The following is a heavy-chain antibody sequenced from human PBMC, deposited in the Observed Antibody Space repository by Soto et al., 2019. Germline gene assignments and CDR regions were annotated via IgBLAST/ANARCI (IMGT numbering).Heavy chain of an antibody. V-gene: IGHV3-23*01. Sequence: GGSLRLSCAASGFTFSSYAMSWVRQAPGKGLEWVSAISGSGGSTYYADSVKGRFTISRDNSKNTLYLQMNSLRAEDTAVYYCAKRWYDILTGYYPSYYFDYWGQGTLVTVSS. J-gene: IGHJ4*02. CDR2: ISGSGGST. CDR3: AKRWYDILTGYYPSYYFDY. D-gene: IGHD3-9*01. CDR1: GFTFSSYA.